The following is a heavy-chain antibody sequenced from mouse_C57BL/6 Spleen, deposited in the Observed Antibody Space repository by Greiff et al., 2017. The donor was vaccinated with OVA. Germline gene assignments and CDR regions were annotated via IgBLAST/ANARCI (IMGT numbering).Heavy chain of an antibody. CDR3: AIEYYGSSLYYFDY. Sequence: QLQQPGAELVKPGASVKVSCKASGYTFTSYWMHWVKQRPGQGLEWIGRIHPSDSDTNYNQKFKGKATLTVDKSSSTAYMQLSSLTSEDSAVYYCAIEYYGSSLYYFDYWGQGTTLTVSS. CDR1: GYTFTSYW. V-gene: IGHV1-74*01. J-gene: IGHJ2*01. CDR2: IHPSDSDT. D-gene: IGHD1-1*01.